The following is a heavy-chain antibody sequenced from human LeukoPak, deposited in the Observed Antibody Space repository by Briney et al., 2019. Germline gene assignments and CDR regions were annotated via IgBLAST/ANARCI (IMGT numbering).Heavy chain of an antibody. CDR2: IYYSGST. Sequence: SETLSLTCTVSGGSISSSYYYWGWIRQPPGKGLEWIGSIYYSGSTYYNPSLKSRVTISVDTSKNQFSLKLSSVTAADTAVYYCARQQLAYYYGMDVWGQGTTVTVSS. CDR1: GGSISSSYYY. D-gene: IGHD6-13*01. J-gene: IGHJ6*02. V-gene: IGHV4-39*01. CDR3: ARQQLAYYYGMDV.